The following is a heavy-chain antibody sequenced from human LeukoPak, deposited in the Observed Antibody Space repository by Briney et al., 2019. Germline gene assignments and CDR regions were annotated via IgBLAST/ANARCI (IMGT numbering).Heavy chain of an antibody. CDR1: GFTFDDYS. CDR2: ISRNSGII. CDR3: AKDGGAAAGDAFDI. Sequence: PGRSLRLSCAASGFTFDDYSMYWVRQAPGKGLEWVSGISRNSGIIGYADSVRGRFTIPRDNAKNSLYLQMHSLRAEDTALYYCAKDGGAAAGDAFDIWGQGTMVTVSS. D-gene: IGHD6-13*01. J-gene: IGHJ3*02. V-gene: IGHV3-9*01.